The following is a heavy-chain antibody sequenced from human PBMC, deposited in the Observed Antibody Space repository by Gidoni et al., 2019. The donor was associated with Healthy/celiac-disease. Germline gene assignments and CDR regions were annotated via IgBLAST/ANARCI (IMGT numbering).Heavy chain of an antibody. V-gene: IGHV3-30*18. CDR1: GFTFSSYG. CDR3: AKGPSGSYEFGFDY. CDR2: ISYDGSNK. D-gene: IGHD1-26*01. J-gene: IGHJ4*02. Sequence: QVQLVESGGGVVQPGRSLRLSCAASGFTFSSYGMHWVRQAPGKGLEWVAVISYDGSNKYYADSVKGRFTISRDNSKNTLYLQMNSLRAEDTAVYYCAKGPSGSYEFGFDYWGQGTLVTVSS.